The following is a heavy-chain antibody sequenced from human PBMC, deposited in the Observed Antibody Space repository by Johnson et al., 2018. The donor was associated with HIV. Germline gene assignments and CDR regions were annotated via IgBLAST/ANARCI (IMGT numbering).Heavy chain of an antibody. CDR3: TKVLEVGANKDDAFDI. CDR1: GFTFSSYG. J-gene: IGHJ3*02. CDR2: ISWNSGSI. V-gene: IGHV3-9*01. D-gene: IGHD1-26*01. Sequence: EVQVVESGGGVVQPGRSLRLSCAASGFTFSSYGMHWVRQAPGKGLEWVSGISWNSGSIGYADSVKGRFTISRDNAKNSLYLQMNSLRAEDTALYYCTKVLEVGANKDDAFDIWGQGTIVTVSS.